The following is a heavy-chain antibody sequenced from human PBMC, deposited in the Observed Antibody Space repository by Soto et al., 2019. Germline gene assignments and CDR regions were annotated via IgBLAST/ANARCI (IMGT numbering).Heavy chain of an antibody. D-gene: IGHD2-2*01. CDR2: ISAYNGNT. CDR3: ARVCWYQLLCGCDAFDI. CDR1: GYTFTSYG. Sequence: QVQLVQSGAEVKKPGASVKVSCKASGYTFTSYGISWVRQAPGQGLEWMGWISAYNGNTNYAQKLQGRVTMITVTSTSTAYMELRSLRSDDTAVYYCARVCWYQLLCGCDAFDIWGQGTMVTVSS. V-gene: IGHV1-18*01. J-gene: IGHJ3*02.